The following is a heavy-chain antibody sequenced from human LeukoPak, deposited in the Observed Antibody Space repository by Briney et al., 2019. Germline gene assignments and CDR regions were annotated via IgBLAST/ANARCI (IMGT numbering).Heavy chain of an antibody. V-gene: IGHV1-18*04. D-gene: IGHD6-13*01. Sequence: ASVKVSCKASGYTFTGYYMHWVRQAPGQGLEWMGWISAYNGNTNYAQKLQGRVTMTTDTSTSTAYMELRSLRSDDTAVYYCARDSSSPDAFDIWGQGTMVTVSS. CDR1: GYTFTGYY. CDR3: ARDSSSPDAFDI. J-gene: IGHJ3*02. CDR2: ISAYNGNT.